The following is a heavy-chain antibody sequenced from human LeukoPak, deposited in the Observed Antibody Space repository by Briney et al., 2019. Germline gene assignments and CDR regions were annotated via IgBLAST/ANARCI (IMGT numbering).Heavy chain of an antibody. D-gene: IGHD1-14*01. V-gene: IGHV4-4*07. CDR2: IYSSGST. Sequence: SETLSLTCAVYGGSFSGYYWNWFRQPAGKGLEWIGRIYSSGSTKYNPSLKSRVIMSVDTSKNQFSLNLSSVTAADTAVYFCARDLSGTDAFNVWGQGTMVTVSS. J-gene: IGHJ3*01. CDR3: ARDLSGTDAFNV. CDR1: GGSFSGYY.